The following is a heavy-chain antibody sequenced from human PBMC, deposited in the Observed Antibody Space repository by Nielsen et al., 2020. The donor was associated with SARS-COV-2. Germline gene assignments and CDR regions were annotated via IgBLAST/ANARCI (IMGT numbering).Heavy chain of an antibody. D-gene: IGHD2-2*01. J-gene: IGHJ3*02. V-gene: IGHV3-20*01. CDR2: INWNGGST. CDR1: GFTFADYG. CDR3: ERAEYCSSTSCHAFDI. Sequence: GESLKISCAASGFTFADYGMSWVRQAPGKGLEWVSGINWNGGSTGYADSVKGRFTISRDNAKNSLYLQMNSLRAEDTALYHCERAEYCSSTSCHAFDIWGQGTMVTVSS.